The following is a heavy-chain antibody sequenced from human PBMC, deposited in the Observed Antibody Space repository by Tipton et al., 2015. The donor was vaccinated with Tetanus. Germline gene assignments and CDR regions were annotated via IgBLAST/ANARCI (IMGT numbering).Heavy chain of an antibody. CDR2: INHRGTT. CDR1: AGSFRGYF. D-gene: IGHD2-8*02. CDR3: ARVASYWSYVFFDP. V-gene: IGHV4-34*01. J-gene: IGHJ5*02. Sequence: LSLTCAVNAGSFRGYFWNWVRQTPGKGLEWIGQINHRGTTNYNPSLERRGTMSVDPSQNPFSLQLSSVTAADTVVYFCARVASYWSYVFFDPWVLVILVAVSS.